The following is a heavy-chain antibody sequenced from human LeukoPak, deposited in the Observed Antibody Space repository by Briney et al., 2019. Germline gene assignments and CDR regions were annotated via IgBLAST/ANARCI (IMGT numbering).Heavy chain of an antibody. CDR2: ISSASSNI. CDR1: GFTFSSYG. CDR3: ARDMYGSGRTGSVDF. D-gene: IGHD3-10*01. Sequence: GGSLRLSCAASGFTFSSYGMNWVRQAPGKGLEWVSSISSASSNIYYADSVKGRFTISRDNAQNSLYLQMNSLRAEDTAVYYCARDMYGSGRTGSVDFWGQGTLVTVSS. J-gene: IGHJ4*02. V-gene: IGHV3-21*01.